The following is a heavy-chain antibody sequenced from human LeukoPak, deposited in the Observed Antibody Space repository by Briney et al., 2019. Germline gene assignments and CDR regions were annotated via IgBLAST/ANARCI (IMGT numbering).Heavy chain of an antibody. CDR2: LNPDGSAT. CDR1: GFTFSTYW. V-gene: IGHV3-74*01. D-gene: IGHD5-24*01. Sequence: GGPLRLSCAGSGFTFSTYWMHWVRQTPGKGLVWVSRLNPDGSATDYADSVKGRFTISRDNSKNTLYLQMNSLRAEDTAVYYCARGRVGDGYNYLDYWGQGTLVTVSS. CDR3: ARGRVGDGYNYLDY. J-gene: IGHJ4*02.